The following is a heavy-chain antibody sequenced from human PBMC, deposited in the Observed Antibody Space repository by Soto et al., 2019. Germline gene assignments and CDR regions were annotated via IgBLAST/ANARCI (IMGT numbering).Heavy chain of an antibody. V-gene: IGHV3-30*18. CDR2: ISYDGSNK. J-gene: IGHJ4*02. Sequence: QVQLVESGVGVVQPGRSLRLSCAASGFTFSSYGMHWVRKAPGKGLEWVAVISYDGSNKYYADSVKGRFTISRDNSKNTLYLQMNSLRAEDTAVYYCAKPGGGSYFGYWGQGTLVTVSS. D-gene: IGHD1-26*01. CDR3: AKPGGGSYFGY. CDR1: GFTFSSYG.